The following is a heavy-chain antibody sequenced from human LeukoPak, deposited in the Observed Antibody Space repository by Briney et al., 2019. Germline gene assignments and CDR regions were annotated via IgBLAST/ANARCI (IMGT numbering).Heavy chain of an antibody. D-gene: IGHD6-19*01. CDR2: IYNSGST. CDR1: GTSVSTGGFY. V-gene: IGHV4-31*03. Sequence: SQTLSLTCSVSGTSVSTGGFYWTWIRQLPGKGLEWIGYIYNSGSTNYHPSLKSRVIISIDTSKNQFSLNLTSVTAADTAVYYSASGGGWYWSFDYWGQGTLVTVSS. CDR3: ASGGGWYWSFDY. J-gene: IGHJ4*02.